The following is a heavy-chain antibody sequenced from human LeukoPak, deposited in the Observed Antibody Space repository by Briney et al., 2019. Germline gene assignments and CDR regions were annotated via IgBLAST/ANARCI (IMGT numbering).Heavy chain of an antibody. CDR2: IGGIGSIM. CDR1: GFTLSSYE. Sequence: GGSLRLSCAASGFTLSSYEIHWVRQAPGKGLEWVSKIGGIGSIMYADSVKGRFTISTDSAKSSVYLQMNSLRAEDTAVYYCARRLPYYGMDVWGQGTTVTVSS. V-gene: IGHV3-48*03. CDR3: ARRLPYYGMDV. J-gene: IGHJ6*02.